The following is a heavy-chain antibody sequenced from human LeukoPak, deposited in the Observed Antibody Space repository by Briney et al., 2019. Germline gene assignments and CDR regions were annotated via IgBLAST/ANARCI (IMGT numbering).Heavy chain of an antibody. V-gene: IGHV3-43D*03. D-gene: IGHD3-10*01. CDR1: GFTFDDYA. J-gene: IGHJ4*02. CDR3: AKDMAAYYYASGNIDY. Sequence: QSGGSLRLSCAASGFTFDDYAMHWVRQAPGKGLEWVSLSSWDGGGTYYADTVKGRFTISRDNSKNSLYLQMNSLRAEDTALYYCAKDMAAYYYASGNIDYWGQGTLVTVSS. CDR2: SSWDGGGT.